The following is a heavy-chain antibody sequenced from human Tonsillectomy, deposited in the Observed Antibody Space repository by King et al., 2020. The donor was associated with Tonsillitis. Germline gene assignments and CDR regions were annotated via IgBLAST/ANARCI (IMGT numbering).Heavy chain of an antibody. J-gene: IGHJ4*02. V-gene: IGHV3-30-3*01. D-gene: IGHD5-18*01. CDR3: ASGTYGYSFDY. Sequence: VQLVESGGGVVQPGRSLRLSCAASGFSFSSYAMHWVRQAPGKGLEWVAVISYDGRNKYYADSVKGRFTISRDNSKNTLYLQMNSLRAEDTAVYYCASGTYGYSFDYWGQGTLVTVSS. CDR1: GFSFSSYA. CDR2: ISYDGRNK.